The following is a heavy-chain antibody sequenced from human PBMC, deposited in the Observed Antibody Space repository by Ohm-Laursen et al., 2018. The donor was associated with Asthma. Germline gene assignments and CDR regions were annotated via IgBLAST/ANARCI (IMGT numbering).Heavy chain of an antibody. V-gene: IGHV4-61*01. J-gene: IGHJ6*02. CDR2: IYYSGST. Sequence: SETLSLTCTVSGGSVSSGSYYWSWIRQPPGKGLEWIGYIYYSGSTNYNPSLKSRVTISVDTSKNQFSLKLSSVTAADTAVYYCARERYYDILTGYYPYYYYGMDVWGQGTTVTVSS. D-gene: IGHD3-9*01. CDR3: ARERYYDILTGYYPYYYYGMDV. CDR1: GGSVSSGSYY.